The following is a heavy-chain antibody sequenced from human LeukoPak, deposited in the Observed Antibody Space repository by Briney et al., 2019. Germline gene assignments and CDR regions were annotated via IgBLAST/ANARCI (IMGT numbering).Heavy chain of an antibody. Sequence: GGSLRLSCAASGFNFSIYAMSWVRQAPGKGLQWVSSITSSGDGTYYADSVKGRFTISRDNSENMLYLQMNSLRVEDTGVSFCAKDRPNYYGSNGHYYRRDGDYWGQGTLVTVSP. D-gene: IGHD3-22*01. V-gene: IGHV3-23*01. CDR3: AKDRPNYYGSNGHYYRRDGDY. CDR2: ITSSGDGT. J-gene: IGHJ4*02. CDR1: GFNFSIYA.